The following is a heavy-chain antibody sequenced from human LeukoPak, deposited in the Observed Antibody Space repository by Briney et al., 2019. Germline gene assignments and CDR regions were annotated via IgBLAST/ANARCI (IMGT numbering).Heavy chain of an antibody. Sequence: GGSLRLSCAASGFTFSTYAIHWVRQAPGEGLEWVAVIWFDGSEQYYADSVKGRFIISRDNSKSTSNLQLNSLGAEDTAVYYCAREGDSRWGELSPWGQGTLVTVSS. V-gene: IGHV3-33*01. D-gene: IGHD3-16*02. CDR1: GFTFSTYA. J-gene: IGHJ1*01. CDR2: IWFDGSEQ. CDR3: AREGDSRWGELSP.